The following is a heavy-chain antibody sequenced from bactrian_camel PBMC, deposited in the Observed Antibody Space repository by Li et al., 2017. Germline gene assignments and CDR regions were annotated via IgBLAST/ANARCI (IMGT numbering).Heavy chain of an antibody. J-gene: IGHJ4*01. CDR1: GSIKRESLC. CDR2: IYLKGDGST. CDR3: TKDLSYGTRNWARSA. D-gene: IGHD3*01. Sequence: HVQLVESGGGSVQAGGSLRLFCTVNGSIKRESLCMGWFRQVPGKEREGAAAIYLKGDGSTIYGDSAKGRFTISRDNAKNTLYLQLVSLKTEDTAMYYCTKDLSYGTRNWARSARGQGTQVTVS. V-gene: IGHV3S1*01.